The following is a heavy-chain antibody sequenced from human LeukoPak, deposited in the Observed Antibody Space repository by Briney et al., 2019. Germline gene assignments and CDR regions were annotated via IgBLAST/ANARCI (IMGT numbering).Heavy chain of an antibody. CDR3: ARCALGLRYLPTPNRFDP. V-gene: IGHV1-2*02. Sequence: GASVKVSCKASGYTFTGYYMHWVRQAPGQGLEWMGWINPNSGGTNYAQKFQGRVTMTRDTSISTAYMELSRLRSDDTAVYYCARCALGLRYLPTPNRFDPWGQGTLVTVSS. CDR1: GYTFTGYY. D-gene: IGHD3-9*01. CDR2: INPNSGGT. J-gene: IGHJ5*02.